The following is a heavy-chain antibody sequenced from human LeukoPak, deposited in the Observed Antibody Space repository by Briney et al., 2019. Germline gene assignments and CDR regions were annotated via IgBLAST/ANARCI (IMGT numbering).Heavy chain of an antibody. CDR1: GFTFSSYW. CDR3: ARKAIVVVVAARPTAFDI. CDR2: IKQDGSEK. Sequence: GGSLRLSCAASGFTFSSYWMSWVRQAPGKGLEWVANIKQDGSEKYYVDSVKGRFAISRDNAKNSLYLQMNSLRAEDTAVYYCARKAIVVVVAARPTAFDIWGQGTMVTVPS. D-gene: IGHD2-15*01. V-gene: IGHV3-7*01. J-gene: IGHJ3*02.